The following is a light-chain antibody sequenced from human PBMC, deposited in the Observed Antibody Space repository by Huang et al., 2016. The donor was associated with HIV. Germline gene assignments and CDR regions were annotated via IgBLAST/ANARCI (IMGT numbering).Light chain of an antibody. CDR3: QQRRSWPLT. V-gene: IGKV3-11*01. CDR1: QTIGTY. J-gene: IGKJ4*01. CDR2: DGS. Sequence: EVVLTQSPPTLSLFPGETATLSCRASQTIGTYVAWYQQRTGQGPRLLIYDGSNRAAGVPARSSGAGSGTTFTLSISGLESEDFGVYYCQQRRSWPLTFGGGTKVEV.